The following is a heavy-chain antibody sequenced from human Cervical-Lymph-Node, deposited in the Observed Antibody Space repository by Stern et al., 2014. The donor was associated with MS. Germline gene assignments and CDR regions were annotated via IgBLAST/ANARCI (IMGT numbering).Heavy chain of an antibody. D-gene: IGHD2-2*02. CDR1: GFTFADSW. J-gene: IGHJ4*02. CDR2: IKSKADGGTA. CDR3: CTTYTD. Sequence: VQLMQSGGGLVKPGGSLRLSCTAPGFTFADSWITWVRQAPGKGLEWVGRIKSKADGGTAEYAAPVKGRFIMSGDDSETTVFLEMSGLRTEDTAVYYCCTTYTDWGQGTLVTVSS. V-gene: IGHV3-15*01.